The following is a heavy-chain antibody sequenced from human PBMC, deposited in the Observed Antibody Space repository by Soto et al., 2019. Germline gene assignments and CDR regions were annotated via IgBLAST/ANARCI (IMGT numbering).Heavy chain of an antibody. J-gene: IGHJ3*02. CDR2: INPNSGGT. CDR3: ARDRCSSTSRYDAFDI. V-gene: IGHV1-2*04. Sequence: GASVKVSCKASGYTFTGYYMHWVRQAPGQGLEWMGWINPNSGGTNYAQKFQGWVTMTRDTSISTAYMELSRLRSDDTAVYYCARDRCSSTSRYDAFDIWGQGTMVTVSS. CDR1: GYTFTGYY. D-gene: IGHD2-2*01.